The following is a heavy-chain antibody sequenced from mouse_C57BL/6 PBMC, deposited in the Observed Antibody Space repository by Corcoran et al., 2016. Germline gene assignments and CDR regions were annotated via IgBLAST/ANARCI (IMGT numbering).Heavy chain of an antibody. CDR2: ISYDGSN. D-gene: IGHD2-4*01. J-gene: IGHJ1*03. CDR1: GYSITSGYY. Sequence: DVQLQESGPGLVKPSQSLSLTCSVTGYSITSGYYWNWIRQFPGNKLEWMGYISYDGSNNYNPSLKNRISITRDTSKNQFFLKLNSVTTEDTATYYCAREDDYDADWYFDVWGTGTTVTVSS. V-gene: IGHV3-6*01. CDR3: AREDDYDADWYFDV.